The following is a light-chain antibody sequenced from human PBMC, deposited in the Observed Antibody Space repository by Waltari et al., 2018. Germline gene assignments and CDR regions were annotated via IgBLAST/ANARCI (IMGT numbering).Light chain of an antibody. Sequence: EILMTQSPVALSVSVGERASLSCRASQNVSDNLAWYQQSPGQAPALLIYGVSIRAPGVPDRFSGGGSATEFTLTINDLQSSDSAVYYCQQYMNWPPGYSFGQGTKVEIK. J-gene: IGKJ2*03. CDR2: GVS. CDR1: QNVSDN. CDR3: QQYMNWPPGYS. V-gene: IGKV3-15*01.